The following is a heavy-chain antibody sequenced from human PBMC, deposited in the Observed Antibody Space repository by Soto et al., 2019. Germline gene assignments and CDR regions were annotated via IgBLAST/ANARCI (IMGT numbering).Heavy chain of an antibody. CDR1: GFTFSNAW. D-gene: IGHD4-17*01. J-gene: IGHJ6*02. Sequence: EVQLVESGGGLVKPGGSLRLSCAASGFTFSNAWMNWVRQAPGKGLEWVGRIKSKTDGGTTDYAAPVKGRFTISRDDSKNTLYLQMNSLKTEDTAVYYCTFRVTTVTTGYYYGMDVWGQGTTVTVSS. CDR2: IKSKTDGGTT. CDR3: TFRVTTVTTGYYYGMDV. V-gene: IGHV3-15*07.